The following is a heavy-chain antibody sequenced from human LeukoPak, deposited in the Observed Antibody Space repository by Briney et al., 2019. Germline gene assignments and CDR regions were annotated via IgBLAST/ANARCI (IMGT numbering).Heavy chain of an antibody. V-gene: IGHV1-2*02. D-gene: IGHD3-10*01. CDR2: INPNSGGT. CDR3: AREKFGVSFDS. J-gene: IGHJ4*02. Sequence: ASVKVSCKASGYTFTGYYMHWVRQAPGQGLEWMGWINPNSGGTNYAQPFQGRVTMTTDTSTNSGYMELRSLRSDDTAMYYCAREKFGVSFDSWGQGTLVTVSS. CDR1: GYTFTGYY.